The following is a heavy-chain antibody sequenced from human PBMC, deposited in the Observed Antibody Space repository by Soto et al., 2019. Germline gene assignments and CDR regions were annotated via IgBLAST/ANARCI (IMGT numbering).Heavy chain of an antibody. CDR2: IKPDGSDK. CDR1: GFSFYNYW. V-gene: IGHV3-7*02. J-gene: IGHJ3*02. CDR3: ARGSSNAFDI. Sequence: EVQLVESGGGLVQPGESLRLSCAASGFSFYNYWMNWVRQAPGKGPEWVANIKPDGSDKNYEDSVKGRFTISRDNAKNSLFLQINSLRAKDTAVYYCARGSSNAFDIWGQGTMVTVSS.